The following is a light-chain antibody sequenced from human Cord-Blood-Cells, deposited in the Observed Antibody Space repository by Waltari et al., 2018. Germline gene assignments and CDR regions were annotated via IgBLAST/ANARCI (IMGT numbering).Light chain of an antibody. CDR1: KLGDQY. J-gene: IGLJ2*01. CDR3: LAWDSSTVV. CDR2: QDS. Sequence: SYELTQPPPVSVSPGQTASITCSGDKLGDQYACWYQQKPGQSPVLVIYQDSKRPSGSPERFSGSNSGNTASLTISGTQGMDEADYYCLAWDSSTVVFGGGTKLTVL. V-gene: IGLV3-1*01.